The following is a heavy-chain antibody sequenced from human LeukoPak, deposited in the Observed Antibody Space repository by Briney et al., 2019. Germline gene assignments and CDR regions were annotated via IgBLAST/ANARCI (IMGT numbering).Heavy chain of an antibody. Sequence: ASVMVSCKASGGTFSSYAISWVRQAPGQGLEWVGGIIPIFGTANYAQKFQGRVTITADESTSTAYMELSSLRSEDTAVYYCAASGKVPAAISAYWGQGTLVTVSS. CDR1: GGTFSSYA. CDR3: AASGKVPAAISAY. D-gene: IGHD2-2*02. V-gene: IGHV1-69*13. J-gene: IGHJ4*02. CDR2: IIPIFGTA.